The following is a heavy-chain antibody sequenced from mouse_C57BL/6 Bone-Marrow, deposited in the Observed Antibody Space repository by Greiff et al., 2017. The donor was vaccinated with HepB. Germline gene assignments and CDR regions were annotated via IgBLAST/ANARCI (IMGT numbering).Heavy chain of an antibody. CDR3: ASHYDYDLAWFAY. V-gene: IGHV1-64*01. CDR1: GYTFTSYW. Sequence: VQLQQPGAELVKPGASVKLSCKASGYTFTSYWMHWVKQRPGQGLEWIGMIHPNSGSTNYNEKFKSKATLTVDKSSSTAYMQLSSLTSEDSAVYYCASHYDYDLAWFAYWGQGTLVTVSA. D-gene: IGHD2-4*01. CDR2: IHPNSGST. J-gene: IGHJ3*01.